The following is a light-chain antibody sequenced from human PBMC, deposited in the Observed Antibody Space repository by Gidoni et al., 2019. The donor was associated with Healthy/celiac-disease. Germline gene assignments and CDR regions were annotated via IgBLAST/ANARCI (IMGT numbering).Light chain of an antibody. CDR3: SSYTSSSTLVV. CDR2: EDS. CDR1: SSHVGGYNY. Sequence: QSALTQPASASASPGQSITISCTGTSSHVGGYNYVSWYQQHPGKAPKLMIYEDSNRPSGVSNRFSGSKSGNTASLTISGLQAEDEADYYCSSYTSSSTLVVFGGGTKLTVL. J-gene: IGLJ2*01. V-gene: IGLV2-14*01.